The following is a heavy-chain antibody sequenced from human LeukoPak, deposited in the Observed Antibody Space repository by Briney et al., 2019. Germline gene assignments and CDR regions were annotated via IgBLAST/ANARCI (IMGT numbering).Heavy chain of an antibody. Sequence: SETLSLTCTVSGGSISSYYWSWIRQPPGKGLEWIGYIYYSGSTNYNPSLKSRDTISVDTSKNQFSLKLSSVTAADTAVYYCARFLYGAKGNYFDYWGQGTLVTVSS. D-gene: IGHD4-17*01. J-gene: IGHJ4*02. CDR3: ARFLYGAKGNYFDY. CDR2: IYYSGST. V-gene: IGHV4-59*01. CDR1: GGSISSYY.